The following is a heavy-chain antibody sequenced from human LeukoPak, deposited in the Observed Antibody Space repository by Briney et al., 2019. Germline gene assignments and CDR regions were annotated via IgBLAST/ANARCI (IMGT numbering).Heavy chain of an antibody. CDR2: IYHSGST. J-gene: IGHJ4*02. D-gene: IGHD4-17*01. V-gene: IGHV4-30-2*01. Sequence: SETLSLTCAVSGGSISSGGYSWSWIRQPPGTGLEWIGYIYHSGSTYYNPSLKSRVTISVDRSKNQFSLKLSSVTAADTAVYYCARVDYGDDLNFDYWGQGTLVTVSS. CDR3: ARVDYGDDLNFDY. CDR1: GGSISSGGYS.